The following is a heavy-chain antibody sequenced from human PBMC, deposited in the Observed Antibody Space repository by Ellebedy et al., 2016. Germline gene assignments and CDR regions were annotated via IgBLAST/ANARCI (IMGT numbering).Heavy chain of an antibody. CDR1: GFSLSTYW. CDR3: ARIYCGGGGCYYDF. Sequence: GESLKISCTASGFSLSTYWMTWVRQAPGKGLEWVANINQDGSRKYYVDSVKGRFTISRDNAKNSLYLQTNSLRAEDTAVYYCARIYCGGGGCYYDFWGQGTLVTVSS. J-gene: IGHJ4*02. D-gene: IGHD2-15*01. CDR2: INQDGSRK. V-gene: IGHV3-7*01.